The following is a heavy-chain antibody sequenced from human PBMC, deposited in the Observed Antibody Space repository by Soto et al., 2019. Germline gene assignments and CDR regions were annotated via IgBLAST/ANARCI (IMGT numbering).Heavy chain of an antibody. CDR3: ARGGGNSVFGEYFQH. Sequence: SETLSLTCTVSGGSISIYYWRWIRHPPGKGLEWIGYIYYSGSTNYNPSLKSRVTISVDTSKNQFSLKLSSVTAADTAVYYCARGGGNSVFGEYFQHWGHGTLVTVSS. CDR1: GGSISIYY. CDR2: IYYSGST. J-gene: IGHJ1*01. D-gene: IGHD2-21*02. V-gene: IGHV4-59*01.